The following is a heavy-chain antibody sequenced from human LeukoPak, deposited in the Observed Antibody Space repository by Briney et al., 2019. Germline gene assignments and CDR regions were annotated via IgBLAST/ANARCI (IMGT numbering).Heavy chain of an antibody. Sequence: SVKGSCKASGGTLSSYAIRWVRQAPGEGLEWMGRINPNSGGTNYAQKFQRRVTMTRDTSISTAYMALSRLRSDDTAVYYCARGNRVLFPWGQATLVTVSS. CDR2: INPNSGGT. CDR1: GGTLSSYA. CDR3: ARGNRVLFP. V-gene: IGHV1-2*06. J-gene: IGHJ4*02. D-gene: IGHD1-14*01.